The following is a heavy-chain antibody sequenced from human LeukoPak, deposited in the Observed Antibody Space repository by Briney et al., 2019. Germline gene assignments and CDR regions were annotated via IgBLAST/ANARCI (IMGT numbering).Heavy chain of an antibody. D-gene: IGHD6-13*01. CDR1: GFTFSNFG. CDR3: ARDLMGSSRGY. V-gene: IGHV3-30*02. J-gene: IGHJ4*02. CDR2: IRYDGRNK. Sequence: GGSLRLSCAASGFTFSNFGMHWVRQAPGRGLEWVAFIRYDGRNKYYADSVKGRFTISRDNSKNTLYVQMNSLRAEDTAVYYCARDLMGSSRGYWGQGTLVTVSS.